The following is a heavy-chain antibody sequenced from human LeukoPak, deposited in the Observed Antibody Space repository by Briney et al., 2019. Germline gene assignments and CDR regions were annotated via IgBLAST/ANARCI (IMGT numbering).Heavy chain of an antibody. Sequence: ESLKISCKGSGYSFTTYWIGWVRQMPGKGLEWMGIIYPGDSATRYSPSFQGQVTISADKSISTAYLQWSSLKASDTAMYYCASTTMVRGVISYFDSWGQGTAVTVSS. J-gene: IGHJ4*02. CDR3: ASTTMVRGVISYFDS. CDR2: IYPGDSAT. V-gene: IGHV5-51*01. D-gene: IGHD3-10*01. CDR1: GYSFTTYW.